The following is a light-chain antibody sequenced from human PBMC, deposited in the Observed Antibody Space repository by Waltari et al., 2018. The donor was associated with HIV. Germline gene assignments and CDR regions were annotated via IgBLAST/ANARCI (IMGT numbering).Light chain of an antibody. CDR1: NSNIGRYT. CDR3: AVWDDSLSGQV. CDR2: GNT. J-gene: IGLJ3*02. V-gene: IGLV1-47*01. Sequence: QSVLIQSASTSGTPGQRVSISCSGSNSNIGRYTVYCYHHFPGTAPTLLIYGNTHRPSGVPDRFSGSKSGTSASLAISGLRSEDEGDYYCAVWDDSLSGQVFGGGTKVTVL.